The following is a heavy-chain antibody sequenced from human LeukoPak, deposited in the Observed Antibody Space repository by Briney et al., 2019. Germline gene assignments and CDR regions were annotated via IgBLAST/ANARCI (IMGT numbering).Heavy chain of an antibody. CDR2: ISSTGYTT. Sequence: GGSLRLSCAASGFPFTTYAMNWVRQAPAKGLEWVSVISSTGYTTYYSDSVKDRFTVSRDNSQNTLYLQMNSLSAEDTAVYYCAKRRDSSARAFDYWGQGTLVTVSS. D-gene: IGHD6-6*01. CDR1: GFPFTTYA. CDR3: AKRRDSSARAFDY. V-gene: IGHV3-23*01. J-gene: IGHJ4*02.